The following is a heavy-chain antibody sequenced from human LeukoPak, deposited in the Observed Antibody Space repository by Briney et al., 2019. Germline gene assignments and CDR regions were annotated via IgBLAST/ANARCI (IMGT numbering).Heavy chain of an antibody. V-gene: IGHV3-30-3*01. Sequence: GGSLRLSCAASGFTFSSYAMHWVRQAPGKGLEWVAVISYDGSNKYYADSVKGRFTISRDNSKNTLYLQMNSPRAEDTAVYYCASRGELGGFDYWGQGTLVTVSS. CDR2: ISYDGSNK. CDR1: GFTFSSYA. D-gene: IGHD1-26*01. CDR3: ASRGELGGFDY. J-gene: IGHJ4*02.